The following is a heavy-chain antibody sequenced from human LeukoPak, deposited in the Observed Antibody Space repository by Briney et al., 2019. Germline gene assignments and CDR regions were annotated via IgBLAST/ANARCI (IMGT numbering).Heavy chain of an antibody. V-gene: IGHV3-23*01. CDR1: GFTFSNYD. J-gene: IGHJ4*02. D-gene: IGHD2-8*01. Sequence: GGSLRLSCAASGFTFSNYDMSWVRQAPGGGLEWVSSINSGGIDTYYADSVKGRFTISRDNSKNNLYLQMNSLRAEDTALYYCAKDLFPYCTNGLCYKRIRYFDNWGQGTLVTVSS. CDR3: AKDLFPYCTNGLCYKRIRYFDN. CDR2: INSGGIDT.